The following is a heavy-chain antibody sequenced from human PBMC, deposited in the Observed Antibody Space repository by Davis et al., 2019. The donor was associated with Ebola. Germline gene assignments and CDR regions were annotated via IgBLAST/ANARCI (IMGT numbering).Heavy chain of an antibody. D-gene: IGHD3-3*01. J-gene: IGHJ6*03. CDR1: GGSISSGGYY. Sequence: SETLSLTCSVSGGSISSGGYYWNWIRQHPGKGLESIGYIYYSGSTYYNPSLKSRVTISIDTSKRQFSLDLNSVTAADTAIYYCARGRMGGVVGYYYYIDVWGKGATVTVSS. CDR2: IYYSGST. V-gene: IGHV4-31*03. CDR3: ARGRMGGVVGYYYYIDV.